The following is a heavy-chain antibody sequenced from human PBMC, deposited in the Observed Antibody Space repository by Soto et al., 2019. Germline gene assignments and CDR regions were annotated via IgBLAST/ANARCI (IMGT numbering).Heavy chain of an antibody. V-gene: IGHV4-31*03. CDR2: IYYSGST. Sequence: PSETLSLTCTVSGGSISSGGYYWSWIRQHPGKGLEWIGYIYYSGSTYYNPSLKSRVTISVDTSKNQFSLKLSSVTAADTAVYYCARALEPYRSTRCSVDYWGQGTLVTVSS. CDR3: ARALEPYRSTRCSVDY. D-gene: IGHD6-13*01. J-gene: IGHJ4*02. CDR1: GGSISSGGYY.